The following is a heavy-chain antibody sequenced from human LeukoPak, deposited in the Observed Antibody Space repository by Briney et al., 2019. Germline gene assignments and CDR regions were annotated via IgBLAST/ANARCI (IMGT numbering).Heavy chain of an antibody. Sequence: PRGSLRLSCAASGFAFSSYAMSWVRQAPGKGLEWVSAISGSGGSTYYEDSVKGRFTISRDNSKNTLYLQMNSLRAEDTAVYFFKQKPAYDIFPYWGQGTLVTVSS. D-gene: IGHD3-9*01. CDR1: GFAFSSYA. CDR3: KQKPAYDIFPY. J-gene: IGHJ4*02. V-gene: IGHV3-23*01. CDR2: ISGSGGST.